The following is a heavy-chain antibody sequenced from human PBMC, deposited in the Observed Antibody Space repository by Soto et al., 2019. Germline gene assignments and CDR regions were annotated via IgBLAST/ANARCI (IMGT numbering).Heavy chain of an antibody. Sequence: QVQLQESGPGLVKPSATLSLTCGVSGGSVSSYYWRWIRQPPGRGLEWIGYIYYSGSTNYSPSLKSRVTISVDTSKNQLSLKLSSVTAADTAVYYCARLIRFYYGSGSYSYVFDYWGQGALVTVSS. V-gene: IGHV4-59*02. CDR3: ARLIRFYYGSGSYSYVFDY. D-gene: IGHD3-10*01. CDR2: IYYSGST. J-gene: IGHJ4*02. CDR1: GGSVSSYY.